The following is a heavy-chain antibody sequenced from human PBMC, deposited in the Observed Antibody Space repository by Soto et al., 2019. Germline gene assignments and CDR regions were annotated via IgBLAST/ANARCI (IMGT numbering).Heavy chain of an antibody. CDR2: IYWDDDK. CDR3: AHRVLRTVFGLVTTTAIYFDF. D-gene: IGHD3-3*01. J-gene: IGHJ4*02. Sequence: QITLKESGPTVVKPTETLTLTCTFSGFSLTTSGVGVGSVRQSPGKAPEWLALIYWDDDKRYSTSLKSRLTITKDNSKNQVVLTMANVDPADTATYYCAHRVLRTVFGLVTTTAIYFDFWGQGTPVVVSS. CDR1: GFSLTTSGVG. V-gene: IGHV2-5*02.